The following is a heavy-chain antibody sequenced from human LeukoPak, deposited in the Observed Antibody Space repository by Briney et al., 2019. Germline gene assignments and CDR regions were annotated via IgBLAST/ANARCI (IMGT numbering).Heavy chain of an antibody. CDR3: ARDLGSGWFVFDY. Sequence: GGSLRLSCVISGFTFSDYWMNWVRQAPGKGLEWVGSINQNGAEKTYLDSVKGRFTISRDNPRNSLYLQMNSLRAEDTAVYYCARDLGSGWFVFDYWGQGTLVTVSS. CDR1: GFTFSDYW. J-gene: IGHJ4*02. CDR2: INQNGAEK. D-gene: IGHD6-19*01. V-gene: IGHV3-7*01.